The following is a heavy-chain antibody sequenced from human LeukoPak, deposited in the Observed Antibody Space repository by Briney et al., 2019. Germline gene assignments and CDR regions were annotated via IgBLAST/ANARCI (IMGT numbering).Heavy chain of an antibody. CDR2: ISAYNGNT. J-gene: IGHJ4*02. Sequence: ASVKVSCNASGYTFTSYGISWVRQAPGQGLEWMGWISAYNGNTNYAQKLQGRVTMTTDTSTSTAYMELRSLRSDDTAVYYCTRDLQDYGSSVRIWWGQGTLATVSS. CDR1: GYTFTSYG. CDR3: TRDLQDYGSSVRIW. V-gene: IGHV1-18*01. D-gene: IGHD3-22*01.